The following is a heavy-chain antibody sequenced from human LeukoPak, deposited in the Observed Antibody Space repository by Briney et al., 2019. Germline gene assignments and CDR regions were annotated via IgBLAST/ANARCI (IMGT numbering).Heavy chain of an antibody. CDR1: GGTFSSYA. V-gene: IGHV1-69*13. CDR3: ASLITMVRGVAEGYSYYYYGMDV. CDR2: IIPIFGTA. J-gene: IGHJ6*02. Sequence: SVKVSCKASGGTFSSYAISWVRQAPGQGLEWMGGIIPIFGTANYAQKFQGRVTITADESTSTAYMELSSLRSEDTAVYYCASLITMVRGVAEGYSYYYYGMDVWGQGTTVTVSS. D-gene: IGHD3-10*01.